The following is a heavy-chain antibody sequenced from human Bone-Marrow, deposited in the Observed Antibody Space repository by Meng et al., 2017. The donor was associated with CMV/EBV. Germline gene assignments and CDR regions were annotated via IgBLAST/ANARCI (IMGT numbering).Heavy chain of an antibody. CDR1: GGSISRYY. J-gene: IGHJ4*02. CDR2: IYYSGST. V-gene: IGHV4-59*01. CDR3: ARRSGVAQPFDY. D-gene: IGHD3-10*01. Sequence: SETLSLTCTVSGGSISRYYWSWIRQPPGKGLEWLGYIYYSGSTNYNPSLKSRVTISVDTSKNQCSLKLRSVTAADTAVDYCARRSGVAQPFDYWGQGTLVTVSS.